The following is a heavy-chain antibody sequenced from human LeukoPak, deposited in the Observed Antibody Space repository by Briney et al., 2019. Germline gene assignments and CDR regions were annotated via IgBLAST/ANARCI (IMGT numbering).Heavy chain of an antibody. CDR3: ARRIEARHLCFDY. CDR2: ISGSGSST. J-gene: IGHJ4*02. D-gene: IGHD6-6*01. CDR1: GFTFSSYA. V-gene: IGHV3-23*01. Sequence: GGSLRLSCAASGFTFSSYAMSWVRQAPGKGLEWVSAISGSGSSTYYADSVKGRFTISRDNSKNTLYLQMNSLRAEDTAVYYCARRIEARHLCFDYWGQGTLVTVSS.